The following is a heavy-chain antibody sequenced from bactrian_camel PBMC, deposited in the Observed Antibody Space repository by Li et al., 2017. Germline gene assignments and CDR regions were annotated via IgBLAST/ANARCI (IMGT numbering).Heavy chain of an antibody. J-gene: IGHJ6*01. CDR1: GFTVSSYW. Sequence: HVQLVESGGGLVQPGGSLRLSCAASGFTVSSYWMLWVRQAPGKGLEWVSSITAGDGRTSYADSVKGRFTVSRDNAKNAVYLQMNSLKPEDTAVYYCVRDWRGSSSVWSLGGTFIDRADFGYWGQGTQVTVS. D-gene: IGHD1*01. V-gene: IGHV3S1*01. CDR2: ITAGDGRT. CDR3: VRDWRGSSSVWSLGGTFIDRADFGY.